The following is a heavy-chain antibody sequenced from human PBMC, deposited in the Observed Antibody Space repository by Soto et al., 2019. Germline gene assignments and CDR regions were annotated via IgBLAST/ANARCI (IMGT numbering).Heavy chain of an antibody. D-gene: IGHD6-13*01. Sequence: SVKVSCKATGGTFSNYGVNWVRQAPGQGLEWMGGIIPLFRTPKYAQKFQGRVTITADDSTRTVYMELNSLRAEDTAVYYCAREPTTAVVNYGMDVWGQGTTVTVSS. V-gene: IGHV1-69*13. J-gene: IGHJ6*02. CDR1: GGTFSNYG. CDR3: AREPTTAVVNYGMDV. CDR2: IIPLFRTP.